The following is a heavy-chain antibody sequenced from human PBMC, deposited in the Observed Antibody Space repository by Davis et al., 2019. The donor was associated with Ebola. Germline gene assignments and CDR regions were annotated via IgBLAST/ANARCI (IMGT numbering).Heavy chain of an antibody. CDR2: IIPILGIA. CDR3: ARVSDFWSGYPPNWFDP. V-gene: IGHV1-69*04. D-gene: IGHD3-3*01. CDR1: GGTFSSYA. Sequence: SVRVSCKASGGTFSSYAISWVRQAPGQGLEWMGRIIPILGIANYAQKFQGRVTITADKSTSTAYMELSSLRSEDTAVYYCARVSDFWSGYPPNWFDPWGQGTLVTVSS. J-gene: IGHJ5*02.